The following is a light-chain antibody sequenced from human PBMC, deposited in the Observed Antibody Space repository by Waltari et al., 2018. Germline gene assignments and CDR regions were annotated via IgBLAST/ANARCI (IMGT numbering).Light chain of an antibody. J-gene: IGKJ4*01. CDR2: DTS. Sequence: EIVLTQSPATLSLSPGERATLSCRASQSISNYLAWYRRKRGQAPKLLLYDTSNRATGIPARFSGSESGTEFTLTISSLEPEDFAVYYCHQRSDWGTFGGGTKVEI. V-gene: IGKV3-11*01. CDR3: HQRSDWGT. CDR1: QSISNY.